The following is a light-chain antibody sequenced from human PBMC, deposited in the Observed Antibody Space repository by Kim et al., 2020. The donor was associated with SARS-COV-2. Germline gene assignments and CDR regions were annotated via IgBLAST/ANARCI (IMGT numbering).Light chain of an antibody. CDR1: EAIETW. J-gene: IGKJ2*01. CDR3: QHYSRFPYT. V-gene: IGKV1-5*03. CDR2: LAS. Sequence: DIQMSQSPSTLSASVGDRVTITCRASEAIETWLAWYQQKPGKVPSLLIYLASTLENGVPSRFSGSGSGTEFTLTINGLQPDYFATYYCQHYSRFPYTFGQGTKLEI.